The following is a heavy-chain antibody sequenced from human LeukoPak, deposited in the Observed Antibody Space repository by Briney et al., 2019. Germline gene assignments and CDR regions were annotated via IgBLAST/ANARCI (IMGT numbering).Heavy chain of an antibody. D-gene: IGHD2-2*01. CDR1: GFTFSSYG. CDR3: ARSGVPAAMFDYYYYGMDV. J-gene: IGHJ6*04. CDR2: ISYDGSNK. V-gene: IGHV3-30*03. Sequence: PGTSLRLSCAASGFTFSSYGMHWVRQAPGKGLEWGAVISYDGSNKYYADSVKGRFTISRDNSKNTLYLQMNSLRAEDTAVYYCARSGVPAAMFDYYYYGMDVWGKGTTVTVSS.